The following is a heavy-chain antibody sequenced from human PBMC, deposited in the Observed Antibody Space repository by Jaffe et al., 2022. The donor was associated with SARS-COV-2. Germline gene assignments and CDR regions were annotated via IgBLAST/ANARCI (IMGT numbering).Heavy chain of an antibody. CDR3: ATSYGDYKTLWYMDV. D-gene: IGHD4-17*01. V-gene: IGHV4-59*01. CDR2: IYYSGST. Sequence: QVQLQESGPGLVKPSETLSLTCTVSGGSISTYYWSWIRQPPGKGLEWIGFIYYSGSTNYNPSLESRVTISVDTSKNQFSLKLTSVTAADTAVYYCATSYGDYKTLWYMDVWGEGTTVTVS. CDR1: GGSISTYY. J-gene: IGHJ6*03.